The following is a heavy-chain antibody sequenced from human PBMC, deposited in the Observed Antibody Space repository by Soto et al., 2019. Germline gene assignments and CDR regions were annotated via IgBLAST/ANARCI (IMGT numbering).Heavy chain of an antibody. CDR2: IWYDGSNK. V-gene: IGHV3-33*01. Sequence: GESLKISCAASGFTFSSYGMHWVRQAPGKGLEWVAVIWYDGSNKYYADSVKGRFTISRDNSKNTLYLQMNSLRAEDTAVYYCARDPPITGTTKIASDYWGQGTLVTVSS. D-gene: IGHD1-7*01. J-gene: IGHJ4*02. CDR1: GFTFSSYG. CDR3: ARDPPITGTTKIASDY.